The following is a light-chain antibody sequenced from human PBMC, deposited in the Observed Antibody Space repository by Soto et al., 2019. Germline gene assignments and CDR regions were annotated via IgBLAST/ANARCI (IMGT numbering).Light chain of an antibody. CDR2: EVS. CDR3: SSYAVSNNSVV. CDR1: SSDVGGYNY. V-gene: IGLV2-8*01. Sequence: QSALTQPPSASGSPGQSVTISCTGTSSDVGGYNYVSWYQQHPGKAPKLMIYEVSKRPSGVPDRFSGSKSGNTASLTVSGLQAEDEADYYCSSYAVSNNSVVFGGGTKLTVL. J-gene: IGLJ2*01.